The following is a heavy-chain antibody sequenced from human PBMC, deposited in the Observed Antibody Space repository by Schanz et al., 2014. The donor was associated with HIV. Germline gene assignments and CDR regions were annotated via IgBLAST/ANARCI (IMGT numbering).Heavy chain of an antibody. V-gene: IGHV3-74*02. J-gene: IGHJ3*02. CDR2: INSDGSST. D-gene: IGHD3-10*01. CDR3: ARVHYYASGSYYTESGAFDI. Sequence: ELQLAESGGRLEQPGGSLRLSCAASGFIFSDYSMNWVRQAPGKGLVWVSRINSDGSSTSYADSVKGRFTISRDNAKNTLYLQMNSLRAEDTAVYYCARVHYYASGSYYTESGAFDIWGQGTMVTVSS. CDR1: GFIFSDYS.